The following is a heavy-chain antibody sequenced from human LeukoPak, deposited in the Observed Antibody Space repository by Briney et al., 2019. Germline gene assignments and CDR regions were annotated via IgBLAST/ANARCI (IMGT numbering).Heavy chain of an antibody. CDR1: GFSFSSYA. V-gene: IGHV3-23*01. D-gene: IGHD6-19*01. Sequence: PGGSLRLSCAASGFSFSSYAMSWVRQAPGKGLEWVSAISGSGGSTYYADSAKGRFTISRDNSKNTLYLEMNSLRAEDTAVYYCARDLAAVAGTFDYWGQGTLVTVSS. J-gene: IGHJ4*02. CDR2: ISGSGGST. CDR3: ARDLAAVAGTFDY.